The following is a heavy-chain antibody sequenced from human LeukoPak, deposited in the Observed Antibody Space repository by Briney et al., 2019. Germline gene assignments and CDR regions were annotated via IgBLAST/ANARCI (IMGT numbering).Heavy chain of an antibody. CDR3: AKSHDSSGSDY. V-gene: IGHV3-74*01. J-gene: IGHJ4*02. Sequence: GGSLRLSCAASGFSFSSYWMHWVRQAPGTGLVWVSRIKSDGSTANYADFVKGRFTISRDNAKNTLYLQMNSLRAEDTAVYYCAKSHDSSGSDYWGQGTLVTVSS. CDR1: GFSFSSYW. D-gene: IGHD3-22*01. CDR2: IKSDGSTA.